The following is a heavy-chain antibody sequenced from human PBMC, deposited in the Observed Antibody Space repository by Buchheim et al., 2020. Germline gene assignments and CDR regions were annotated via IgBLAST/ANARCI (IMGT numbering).Heavy chain of an antibody. CDR3: ARGQLLGTRFFDT. V-gene: IGHV4/OR15-8*02. J-gene: IGHJ4*02. CDR2: IHHSGNT. CDR1: GGSVISSDW. D-gene: IGHD5-24*01. Sequence: VHLQESGPGLVKPSETLSLNCVVSGGSVISSDWWSWVRQSPGGGLEWIGEIHHSGNTYYNPSLKNRVDISLDKSTNHFSLTVTSVTAADTAVYYCARGQLLGTRFFDTWGQGTL.